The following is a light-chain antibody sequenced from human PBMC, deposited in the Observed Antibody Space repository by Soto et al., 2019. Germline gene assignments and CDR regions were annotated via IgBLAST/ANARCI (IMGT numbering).Light chain of an antibody. V-gene: IGKV3-11*01. CDR3: QQLSNWPLT. Sequence: EIVLTQSPATLSLSPGERATLSCRASQSLNSYLAWYQQKPGQAPRLLSYDTSKSATGIPARFSGSGSGTDFTLTISSLDPEDFAVYYCQQLSNWPLTFGGGTTVEIK. J-gene: IGKJ4*01. CDR1: QSLNSY. CDR2: DTS.